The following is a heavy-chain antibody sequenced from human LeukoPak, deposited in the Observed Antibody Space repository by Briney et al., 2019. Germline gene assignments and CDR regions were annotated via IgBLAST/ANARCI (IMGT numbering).Heavy chain of an antibody. CDR1: GFGISSCG. D-gene: IGHD3-10*01. J-gene: IGHJ4*02. V-gene: IGHV3-23*01. CDR3: AGRCGSASLYY. CDR2: ISTSGGP. Sequence: GGSLRLSCAASGFGISSCGMSWVRQAPGQGLEWVAAISTSGGPVYADSVKGHFTISRDNSKNTMYLQMNGLRVEDTAAYYCAGRCGSASLYYWGQGTPDTVSS.